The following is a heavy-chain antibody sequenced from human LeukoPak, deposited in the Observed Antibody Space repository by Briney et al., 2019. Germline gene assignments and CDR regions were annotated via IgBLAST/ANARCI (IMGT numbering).Heavy chain of an antibody. Sequence: SETLSLTCAVYGGSFSGYYWSWIRQPPGKGLEWIGEINHSGSTNYNPSLKSRVTMSVDTSKNQFSLKLSSVTAADTAVYYCARGGPVAAEFDYWGQGTLVTVSS. CDR1: GGSFSGYY. CDR2: INHSGST. D-gene: IGHD6-19*01. CDR3: ARGGPVAAEFDY. V-gene: IGHV4-34*01. J-gene: IGHJ4*02.